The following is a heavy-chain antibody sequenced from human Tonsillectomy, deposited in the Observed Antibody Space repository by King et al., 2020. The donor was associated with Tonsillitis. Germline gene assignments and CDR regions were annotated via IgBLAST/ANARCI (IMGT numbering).Heavy chain of an antibody. Sequence: VQLVESGGGLVKPGGSLRLSCAASGFTFSSYSLHWVRQAPGKGLEWVSSITSSSNYIYYADSMEGRCTISRDNAKNSLYLQMNSLRAEDTAMYYCARVLVVRGVGAYDIWGQRTMVTVSS. V-gene: IGHV3-21*01. CDR3: ARVLVVRGVGAYDI. D-gene: IGHD3-10*01. J-gene: IGHJ3*02. CDR2: ITSSSNYI. CDR1: GFTFSSYS.